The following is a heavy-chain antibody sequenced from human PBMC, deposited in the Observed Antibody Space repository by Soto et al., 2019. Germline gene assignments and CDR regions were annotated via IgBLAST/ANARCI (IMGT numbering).Heavy chain of an antibody. D-gene: IGHD1-1*01. V-gene: IGHV4-39*01. Sequence: QLQLQESGPGLVKPSETLSLTCTVSGGSISSSSYYWGWIRQPPGKGLEWIGSSYYSGSTYYNPSLKSRVTISVDTSKNQFSLKLSSVTAADTAVYYCARQGTYYYGMDVWGQGTTVTVSS. CDR3: ARQGTYYYGMDV. CDR1: GGSISSSSYY. CDR2: SYYSGST. J-gene: IGHJ6*02.